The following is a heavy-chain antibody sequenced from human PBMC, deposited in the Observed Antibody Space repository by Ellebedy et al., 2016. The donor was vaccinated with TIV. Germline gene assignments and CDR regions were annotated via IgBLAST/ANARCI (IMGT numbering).Heavy chain of an antibody. CDR1: GYTFSGHY. CDR2: IKPDSGDT. Sequence: AASVKVSCKASGYTFSGHYIHWVRHAPGQGLEWMGRIKPDSGDTKYAQEFQGRVAMTTDTSISTAYMELSRLQSDDPAIYFCATEATSDPDWYFDLWGRGTLVTVSS. D-gene: IGHD1/OR15-1a*01. J-gene: IGHJ2*01. V-gene: IGHV1-2*06. CDR3: ATEATSDPDWYFDL.